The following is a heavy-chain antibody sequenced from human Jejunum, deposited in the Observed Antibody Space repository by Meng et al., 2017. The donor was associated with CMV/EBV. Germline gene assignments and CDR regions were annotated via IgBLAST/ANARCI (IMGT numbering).Heavy chain of an antibody. Sequence: TCSRYEMNWGRQAIGKGREWLAYNIGEGRTIIYADSVKGRAAIARDNAKNSGYLQMKSLRAEDTAVDYCAREVGARSPHYNWCDPWGQGTLVTVSS. CDR1: TCSRYE. CDR2: NIGEGRTI. J-gene: IGHJ5*02. V-gene: IGHV3-48*03. D-gene: IGHD1-26*01. CDR3: AREVGARSPHYNWCDP.